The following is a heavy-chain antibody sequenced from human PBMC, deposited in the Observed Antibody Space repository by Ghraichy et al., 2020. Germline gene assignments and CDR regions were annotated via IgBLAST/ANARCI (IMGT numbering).Heavy chain of an antibody. Sequence: GESLNISCKGSGYSFTNYWIAWVRQMPGKGLEWMGIIYPRDSDTRYSPSLQGQVTISADKSITTAYLQWGSLQASDTAMYYCARGADTLMAPRGAFDFWGQGTMVTVSS. D-gene: IGHD5-18*01. J-gene: IGHJ3*01. V-gene: IGHV5-51*01. CDR3: ARGADTLMAPRGAFDF. CDR2: IYPRDSDT. CDR1: GYSFTNYW.